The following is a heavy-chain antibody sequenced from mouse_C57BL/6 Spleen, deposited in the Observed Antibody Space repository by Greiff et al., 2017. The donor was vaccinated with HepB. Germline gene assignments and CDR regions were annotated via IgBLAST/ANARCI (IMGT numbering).Heavy chain of an antibody. CDR1: GYSFTDYN. V-gene: IGHV1-39*01. Sequence: VQLQQSGPELVKPGASVKISCKASGYSFTDYNMNWVKQSNGKSLEWIGVINPNYGTTSYNQKFKGKATLTVDQSSSTAYMQLNSLTSEDSAVYYCTRRLSIIGDYYAMDYWGQGTSVTVSS. CDR2: INPNYGTT. CDR3: TRRLSIIGDYYAMDY. J-gene: IGHJ4*01. D-gene: IGHD6-5*01.